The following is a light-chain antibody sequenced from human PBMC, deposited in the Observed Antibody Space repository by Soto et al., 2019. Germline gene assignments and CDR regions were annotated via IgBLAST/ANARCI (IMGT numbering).Light chain of an antibody. CDR3: QQRSVWPPLN. V-gene: IGKV3-11*02. Sequence: VLTQSPDTLSLSPGERATLSCRATETGGSNLAWFQQKPGQTPRLLIYDAATRVTGIPARFRGSGYGRDFTPTSSSPEPEDGAVYDCQQRSVWPPLNCGGGTKVEIK. CDR1: ETGGSN. J-gene: IGKJ4*01. CDR2: DAA.